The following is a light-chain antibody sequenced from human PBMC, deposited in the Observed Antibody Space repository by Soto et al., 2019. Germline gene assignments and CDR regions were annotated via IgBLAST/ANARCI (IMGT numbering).Light chain of an antibody. Sequence: EIVLTQSPATLSLSPGERATLSCRASQSVGGYLDWYQQKPGQAPRLLIYDASNRASGIPARFSGSGSGTDFTLTISSLEPEDLAVYYCQQYGSSPYTFGQGTKLEIK. CDR1: QSVGGY. CDR3: QQYGSSPYT. V-gene: IGKV3-11*01. CDR2: DAS. J-gene: IGKJ2*01.